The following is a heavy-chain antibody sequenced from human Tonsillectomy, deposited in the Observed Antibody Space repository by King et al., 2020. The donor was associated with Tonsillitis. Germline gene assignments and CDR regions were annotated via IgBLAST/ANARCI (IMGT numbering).Heavy chain of an antibody. J-gene: IGHJ4*02. CDR1: GFTFGSYS. V-gene: IGHV3-48*01. CDR3: TRNFWSAGTEGC. Sequence: VQLVESGGGLVQPGGSLRLSCAASGFTFGSYSMNWVRQAPGKGLEWGSYISSSRGDIYYADSVRGRFTISRDNAKNSLYLQMNSLRAEDTAVYYCTRNFWSAGTEGCWGQGTLVTVTS. D-gene: IGHD3-3*01. CDR2: ISSSRGDI.